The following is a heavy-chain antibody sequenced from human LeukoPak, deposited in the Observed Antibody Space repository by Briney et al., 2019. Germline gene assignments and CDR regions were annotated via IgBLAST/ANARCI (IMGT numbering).Heavy chain of an antibody. Sequence: GGSLRLSCAASGFTFSDHYMAWVRQAPGKGLEWVGRIRNKTKRYSTEYAASVKGRFTISRDDSENSLYLRMNSLKTEDTAVYYCARGDSYVSFDIWGQGTMVTVSS. D-gene: IGHD3-16*01. CDR2: IRNKTKRYST. CDR3: ARGDSYVSFDI. CDR1: GFTFSDHY. V-gene: IGHV3-72*01. J-gene: IGHJ3*02.